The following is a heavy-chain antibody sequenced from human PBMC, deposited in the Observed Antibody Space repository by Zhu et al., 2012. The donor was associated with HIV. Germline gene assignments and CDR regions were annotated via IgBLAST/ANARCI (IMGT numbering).Heavy chain of an antibody. V-gene: IGHV4-38-2*01. J-gene: IGHJ5*02. CDR3: ARGQDVSYCGSDCYSNWFDP. CDR2: IYHSGNT. CDR1: GYSISSGYY. Sequence: QVQLQESGPGLVKPSETLSLTCAVSGYSISSGYYWGWIRQPPGKGLEWIASIYHSGNTFYNPSLKSRVTMSVDASENQFSLKLSSVTAADTAVYYCARGQDVSYCGSDCYSNWFDPWGQGTLGHRLL. D-gene: IGHD2-21*02.